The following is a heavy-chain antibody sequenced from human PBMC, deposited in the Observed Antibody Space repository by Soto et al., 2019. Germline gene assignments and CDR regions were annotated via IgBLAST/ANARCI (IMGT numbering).Heavy chain of an antibody. CDR3: ERDSYSSEENSFDP. V-gene: IGHV1-3*04. D-gene: IGHD6-25*01. CDR2: INTDNGDT. J-gene: IGHJ5*02. CDR1: GYTFATYA. Sequence: ASVKVSCTASGYTFATYAIHWVRQAPGQRLEWMGWINTDNGDTNYSQKFQGRVTFTRDTSATTAYLELSILKSEDTAVYYCERDSYSSEENSFDPWGQGTLVTVSS.